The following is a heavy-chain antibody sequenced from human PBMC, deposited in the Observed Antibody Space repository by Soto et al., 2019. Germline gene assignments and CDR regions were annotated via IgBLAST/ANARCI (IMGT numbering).Heavy chain of an antibody. J-gene: IGHJ6*02. D-gene: IGHD6-6*01. CDR1: GGTFSSDA. CDR3: AREYLAARRYYYCGMDV. CDR2: IIPIFGTA. V-gene: IGHV1-69*01. Sequence: SVTVSCTASGGTFSSDAISWVRQAPGQGLEWMGGIIPIFGTANYAQKFQGRVTITADESTSTAYMELSSLRSEDTAVYYCAREYLAARRYYYCGMDVWGQGTTVNVSS.